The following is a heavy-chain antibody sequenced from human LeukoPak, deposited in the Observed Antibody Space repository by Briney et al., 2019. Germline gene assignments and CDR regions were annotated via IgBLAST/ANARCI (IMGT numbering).Heavy chain of an antibody. V-gene: IGHV4-59*01. J-gene: IGHJ6*03. CDR3: ARTTMVRGTYYMDV. D-gene: IGHD3-10*01. CDR2: IHYSGST. CDR1: GGSFSGYY. Sequence: SETLSLTCAVYGGSFSGYYWSWIRQPPGKGLQWIGCIHYSGSTNYNPSLKSRVTISVDTSKNQFSLKLSSVTAADTAVYYCARTTMVRGTYYMDVWGKGTTVTISS.